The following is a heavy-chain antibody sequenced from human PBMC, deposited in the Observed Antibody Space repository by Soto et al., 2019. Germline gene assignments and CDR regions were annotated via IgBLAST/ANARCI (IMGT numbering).Heavy chain of an antibody. CDR2: IYYIGST. CDR3: ARRTMIRGAPAYYFDY. J-gene: IGHJ4*02. V-gene: IGHV4-59*08. D-gene: IGHD3-10*01. Sequence: QVQLQESGPGLVKPSETLSLTCTVSGGSISSYYWSWIRQPPGKGLEWIAYIYYIGSTNYNPSLKSRVTISVDTSKNQFSLKLSSVTAADTAVYYCARRTMIRGAPAYYFDYWGQGMLVTVSS. CDR1: GGSISSYY.